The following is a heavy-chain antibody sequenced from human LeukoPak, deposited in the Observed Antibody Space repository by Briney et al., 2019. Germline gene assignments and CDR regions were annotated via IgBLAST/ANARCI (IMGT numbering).Heavy chain of an antibody. V-gene: IGHV3-48*01. D-gene: IGHD5-18*01. J-gene: IGHJ4*02. CDR1: GFTLSTYT. CDR2: ISSSSGTI. CDR3: AREGRDSYGLLDY. Sequence: GGSLRLSCAAPGFTLSTYTMNWVRQAPGKGLEWVSYISSSSGTIYYADSVKGRFTISRDNAKNSLYLQMNSLGAEDTAVYYCAREGRDSYGLLDYWGQGTLVTVSS.